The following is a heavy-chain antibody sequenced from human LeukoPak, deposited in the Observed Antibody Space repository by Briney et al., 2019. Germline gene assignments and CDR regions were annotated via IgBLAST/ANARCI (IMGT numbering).Heavy chain of an antibody. D-gene: IGHD2-21*01. CDR2: VKLDGSEK. V-gene: IGHV3-7*01. CDR3: ARVRDVVVIAD. Sequence: GGSLRLSCAASGFTFSSYSMSWVRQAPGRGLEWVANVKLDGSEKYYVDSVRGRFTISRDNAKNSLYLQMNSLRAEDTAVYYCARVRDVVVIADWGQGTLVTVSS. J-gene: IGHJ4*02. CDR1: GFTFSSYS.